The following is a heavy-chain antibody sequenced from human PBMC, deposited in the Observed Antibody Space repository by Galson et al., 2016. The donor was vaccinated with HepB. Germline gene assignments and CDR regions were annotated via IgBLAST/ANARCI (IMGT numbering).Heavy chain of an antibody. CDR1: GFIFSNSA. V-gene: IGHV3-23*01. Sequence: SLRLSCAASGFIFSNSAMRWVRQAPGKGLEWVSTISGSGGGTYYADSVKGRFTISRDNSKKTLYLHMNFLRAEDTAVYFCGKDLRFDPRGPGTLVTVSS. CDR2: ISGSGGGT. J-gene: IGHJ5*02. CDR3: GKDLRFDP.